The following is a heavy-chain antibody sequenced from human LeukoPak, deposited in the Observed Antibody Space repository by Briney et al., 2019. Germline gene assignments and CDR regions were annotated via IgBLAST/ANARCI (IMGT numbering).Heavy chain of an antibody. V-gene: IGHV1-18*01. CDR2: ISAYNGNT. CDR1: GYTFTSYG. Sequence: ASVKVSCKASGYTFTSYGIGWVRQAPGQGLEWMGWISAYNGNTNYAQKLQGRVTMTTDTSTSTAYMELRSLRSDDTAVYYCARGIAAAGIGDEYYFDYWGQGTLVTVSS. J-gene: IGHJ4*02. D-gene: IGHD6-13*01. CDR3: ARGIAAAGIGDEYYFDY.